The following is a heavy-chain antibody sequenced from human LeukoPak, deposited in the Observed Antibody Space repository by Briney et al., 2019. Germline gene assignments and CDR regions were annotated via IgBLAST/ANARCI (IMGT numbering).Heavy chain of an antibody. CDR2: IYPGDSDT. CDR1: GYSFTSYW. D-gene: IGHD2-21*02. V-gene: IGHV5-51*01. CDR3: ARHIPGGDHTAQFDP. J-gene: IGHJ5*02. Sequence: GESLKISCKGSGYSFTSYWIGWVRQMPGKGLEWMGIIYPGDSDTRYSPSFQGQVTISADKSISTAYLQWSSLKASDTAMYYCARHIPGGDHTAQFDPWGQGTLVTVSS.